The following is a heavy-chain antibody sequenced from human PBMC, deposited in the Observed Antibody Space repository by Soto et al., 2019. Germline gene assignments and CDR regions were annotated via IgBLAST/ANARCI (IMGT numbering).Heavy chain of an antibody. Sequence: GSLKISCKGSGYSFTSYWIGWVRQMPGKGLEWMGIIYPGDSDTRYSPSFQGQVTISANKSISTAYLQWSSLKASDTAMYYCARGYYYDSSGYVPDAFDIWGQGTMVTVSS. V-gene: IGHV5-51*01. CDR2: IYPGDSDT. CDR3: ARGYYYDSSGYVPDAFDI. CDR1: GYSFTSYW. J-gene: IGHJ3*02. D-gene: IGHD3-22*01.